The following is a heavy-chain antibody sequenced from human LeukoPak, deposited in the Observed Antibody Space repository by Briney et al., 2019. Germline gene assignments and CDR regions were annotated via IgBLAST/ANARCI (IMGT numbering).Heavy chain of an antibody. V-gene: IGHV3-23*01. CDR3: AKSPVGMIVADYDFDY. Sequence: TGGSLRLSCAASGLTFSNYVMSSVRQAPGKRLEWVSGISGDAGSTHYPESVKCRFTNSRENSNNTLDLQMKRLRAEETAVDYCAKSPVGMIVADYDFDYWGRGTRVSVSS. CDR1: GLTFSNYV. CDR2: ISGDAGST. J-gene: IGHJ4*02. D-gene: IGHD2-21*01.